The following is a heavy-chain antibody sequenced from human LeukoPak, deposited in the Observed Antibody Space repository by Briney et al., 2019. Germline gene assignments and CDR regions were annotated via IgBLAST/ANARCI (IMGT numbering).Heavy chain of an antibody. J-gene: IGHJ3*02. CDR2: ISSSGST. CDR1: GDSISSGDDY. CDR3: ARGPYSYDSSGAFDI. V-gene: IGHV4-61*02. D-gene: IGHD3-22*01. Sequence: PSQTLSLTCTVSGDSISSGDDYWGWIRQPAGKGLEWIGRISSSGSTNYNPSLKSRVTISVDTSKNQFSLKLSSVTAADTAVYFCARGPYSYDSSGAFDIWGQGTMVTVSS.